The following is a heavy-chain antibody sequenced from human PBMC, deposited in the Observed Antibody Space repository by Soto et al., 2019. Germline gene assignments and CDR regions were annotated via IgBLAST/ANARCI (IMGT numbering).Heavy chain of an antibody. V-gene: IGHV3-53*04. CDR1: GFTVSSNY. D-gene: IGHD6-13*01. CDR3: AREGAAAGTSHYYYYMDV. J-gene: IGHJ6*03. Sequence: GGSLRLSCAASGFTVSSNYMSWVRQAPGKGLEWVSVIYSGGSTYYAGSVKGRFTISRHNSKNTLYLQMNSLRAEDTAVYYCAREGAAAGTSHYYYYMDVWGKGTTVTVSS. CDR2: IYSGGST.